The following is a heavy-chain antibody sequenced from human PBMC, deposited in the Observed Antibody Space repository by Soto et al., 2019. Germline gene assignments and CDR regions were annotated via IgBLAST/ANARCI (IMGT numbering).Heavy chain of an antibody. CDR3: ARGGSYSAFDI. J-gene: IGHJ3*02. CDR2: IIPSLGIA. V-gene: IGHV1-69*02. CDR1: GGTFSSYT. D-gene: IGHD1-26*01. Sequence: VQLVQSGAEVKKPGSSVKVSCKASGGTFSSYTISWVRQAPGQGLEWMGRIIPSLGIANYAQKFQGRVTITADKSTSTAYMELSSLRSEDTAVYYCARGGSYSAFDIWGHGTMVTVSS.